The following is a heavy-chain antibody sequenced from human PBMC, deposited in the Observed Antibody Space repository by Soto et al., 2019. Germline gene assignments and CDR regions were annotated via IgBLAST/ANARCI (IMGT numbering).Heavy chain of an antibody. D-gene: IGHD1-20*01. V-gene: IGHV1-18*01. CDR1: GYTFTRSG. Sequence: ASVKVSCKASGYTFTRSGISWVRQAPGQGLEWMGWISTNNGDTNYAQTFQGRVTMTRDTSTSTVYMEVRRLRSDDTAVYYCARARGILADYYYYGMDVWGQGTTVTVSS. CDR3: ARARGILADYYYYGMDV. CDR2: ISTNNGDT. J-gene: IGHJ6*02.